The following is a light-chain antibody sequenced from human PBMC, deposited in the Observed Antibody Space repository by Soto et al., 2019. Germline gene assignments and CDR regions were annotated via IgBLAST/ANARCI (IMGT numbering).Light chain of an antibody. CDR3: HHFSNWPFT. J-gene: IGKJ4*01. V-gene: IGKV3-11*01. CDR2: AAS. Sequence: EIVLTQSPAALPLSPGERATLSCRASQSVCSYLAWYQQRPGQAARLLIYAASNRAAGIPARFSGSGSGTDFPLTISLLEPEDFAVYYCHHFSNWPFTFGGGTKVEIK. CDR1: QSVCSY.